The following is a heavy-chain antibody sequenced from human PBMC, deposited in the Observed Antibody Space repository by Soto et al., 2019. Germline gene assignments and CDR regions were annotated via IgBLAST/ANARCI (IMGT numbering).Heavy chain of an antibody. CDR2: INSNTGGT. D-gene: IGHD1-7*01. Sequence: ASVKVSCKASGYSFTGYFLHWVRQAPGQGLEWMGWINSNTGGTNYAQRFQGRVTMTRDTSISTAYMEVSRLRSDDTAVYYCATEGVITRTHHFDCWGQGTLVTVSS. CDR1: GYSFTGYF. V-gene: IGHV1-2*02. J-gene: IGHJ4*02. CDR3: ATEGVITRTHHFDC.